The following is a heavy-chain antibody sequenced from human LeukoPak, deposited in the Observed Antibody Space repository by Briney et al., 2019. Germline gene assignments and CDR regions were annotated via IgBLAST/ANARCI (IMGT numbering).Heavy chain of an antibody. Sequence: PSETLSLTCTVSGGSISSYYWSWIRQPPGKGLEWIGEINHSGSTNYNPSLKSRVTISVDTSKNQFSLKLSSVTAADTAVYYCARGIRTVTPRAFDYWGQGTLVTVSS. V-gene: IGHV4-34*01. D-gene: IGHD4-17*01. J-gene: IGHJ4*02. CDR3: ARGIRTVTPRAFDY. CDR1: GGSISSYY. CDR2: INHSGST.